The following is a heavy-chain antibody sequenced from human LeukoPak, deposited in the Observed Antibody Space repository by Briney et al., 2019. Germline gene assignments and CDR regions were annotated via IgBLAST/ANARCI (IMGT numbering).Heavy chain of an antibody. D-gene: IGHD3-10*01. CDR3: ATVSGSGSYYNHFDY. CDR1: GYTFTDYH. CDR2: VDPEDDET. Sequence: ASVKVSCKVSGYTFTDYHMHWVQQAPGKGLEWMGLVDPEDDETLYAEKFQGRVTITADTSSDTAYMELSSLRSEDTAVYYCATVSGSGSYYNHFDYWGQGTLVTVSS. J-gene: IGHJ4*02. V-gene: IGHV1-69-2*01.